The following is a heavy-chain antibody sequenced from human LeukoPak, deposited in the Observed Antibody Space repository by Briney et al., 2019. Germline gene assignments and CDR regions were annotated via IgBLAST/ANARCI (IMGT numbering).Heavy chain of an antibody. V-gene: IGHV4-31*03. CDR1: GGSISSDGYY. Sequence: SETLSLTCTVSGGSISSDGYYWSWIRQHPGKGLEWIGYIYYSGSTYYNPSLKSRVTISVDTSKNQFSLKLSPVTAADTAVYYCARTGGSGSLPSRFDPWGQGTLVTVSS. D-gene: IGHD3-10*01. J-gene: IGHJ5*02. CDR3: ARTGGSGSLPSRFDP. CDR2: IYYSGST.